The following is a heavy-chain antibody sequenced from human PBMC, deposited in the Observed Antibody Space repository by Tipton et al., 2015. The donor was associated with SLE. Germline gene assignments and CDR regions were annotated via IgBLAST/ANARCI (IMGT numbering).Heavy chain of an antibody. CDR1: GFTFSDYY. D-gene: IGHD2/OR15-2a*01. CDR2: IYSGGST. CDR3: ASDRPNKGDI. Sequence: SLSLSCAASGFTFSDYYMSWVRQAPGKGLEWVSVIYSGGSTYYADSVKGRFTISRDNSKNTLYLQMNSLRAEDTAVYYCASDRPNKGDIWGQGTMVTVSS. J-gene: IGHJ3*02. V-gene: IGHV3-53*01.